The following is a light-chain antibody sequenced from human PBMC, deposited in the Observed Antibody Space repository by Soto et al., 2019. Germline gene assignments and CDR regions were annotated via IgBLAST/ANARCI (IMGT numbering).Light chain of an antibody. CDR2: VGTGGIVG. Sequence: QSVLTQPPSASASLGASVTLTCTLSSGYSNYKADWYQQRPGKGPRFVMRVGTGGIVGSKGDGIPDRFSVLGSGLNRYLTSKNIQEEDESDYHCGADHGSGSNFVVFGGGTKLTVL. CDR3: GADHGSGSNFVV. V-gene: IGLV9-49*01. CDR1: SGYSNYK. J-gene: IGLJ2*01.